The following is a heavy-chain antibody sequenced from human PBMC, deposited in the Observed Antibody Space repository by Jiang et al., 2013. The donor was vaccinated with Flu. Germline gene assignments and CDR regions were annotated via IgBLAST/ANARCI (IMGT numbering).Heavy chain of an antibody. Sequence: GPGLVKPSETLSLTCTVSGGSIRNSDYYWGWIRQSPGKGLECIGTIYYSGSTSYNPSLKSRVTISLDTSKNQFSLKLSSVTAADTALYYCARLFSSGWVYFDSWGQGTLVTVSS. CDR2: IYYSGST. CDR3: ARLFSSGWVYFDS. J-gene: IGHJ4*02. D-gene: IGHD6-19*01. CDR1: GGSIRNSDYY. V-gene: IGHV4-39*07.